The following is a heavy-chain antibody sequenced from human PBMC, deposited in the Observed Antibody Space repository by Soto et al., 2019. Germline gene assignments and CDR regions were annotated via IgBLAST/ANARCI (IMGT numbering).Heavy chain of an antibody. CDR3: AGVNLKSSGWSTLFDY. Sequence: GASVKVSCKASGYTFTSYAMHWVRQAPGQRLEWMGWINAGNGNTKYSQKFQGRVTITRDTSASTAYMELSSLRSEDTAVYYCAGVNLKSSGWSTLFDYWGEGTLVTVSS. CDR2: INAGNGNT. V-gene: IGHV1-3*01. D-gene: IGHD6-19*01. J-gene: IGHJ4*02. CDR1: GYTFTSYA.